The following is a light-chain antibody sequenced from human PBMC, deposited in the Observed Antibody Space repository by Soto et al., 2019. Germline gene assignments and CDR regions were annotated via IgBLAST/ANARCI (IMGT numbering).Light chain of an antibody. CDR1: QSVSSY. J-gene: IGKJ4*01. V-gene: IGKV3-11*01. CDR2: DAS. Sequence: IVLTQSPATLSLSPGERATLSCRASQSVSSYLAWYQQKPGQPPRLLIYDASNRATGIPARFSGSGSGTDFTLTISSPEPEDFAVYYCQQRSNWPLTFGGGTKVAI. CDR3: QQRSNWPLT.